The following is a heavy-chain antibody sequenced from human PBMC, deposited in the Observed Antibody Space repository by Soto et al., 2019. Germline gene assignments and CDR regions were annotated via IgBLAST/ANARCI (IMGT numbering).Heavy chain of an antibody. Sequence: GAEVQKPGASVKVSCKFSGYSFINYGMTWVRQAPGQGLEWMGWISGSNGATNYAQRFQGRVTLTTDTSTNTAYMELRSLKLDDTAVYHRARDSIRLKLNGHRFASWGQGPLVTVSP. CDR3: ARDSIRLKLNGHRFAS. CDR2: ISGSNGAT. CDR1: GYSFINYG. J-gene: IGHJ5*01. V-gene: IGHV1-18*04. D-gene: IGHD2-8*01.